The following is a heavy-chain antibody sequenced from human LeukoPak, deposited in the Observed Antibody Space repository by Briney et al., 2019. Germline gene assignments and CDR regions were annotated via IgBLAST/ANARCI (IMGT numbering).Heavy chain of an antibody. D-gene: IGHD3-10*01. V-gene: IGHV3-66*01. CDR1: GISVSSNY. CDR2: IYVDGST. J-gene: IGHJ5*02. Sequence: GGSLRLSCAASGISVSSNYMSWVRQAPGKGLQWVSVIYVDGSTYYADSVKGRITISRDNSRNTLYLQMNSLRAEDTAVYYCAKSYEPRKLIRGWFDPWGQGTLVTVSS. CDR3: AKSYEPRKLIRGWFDP.